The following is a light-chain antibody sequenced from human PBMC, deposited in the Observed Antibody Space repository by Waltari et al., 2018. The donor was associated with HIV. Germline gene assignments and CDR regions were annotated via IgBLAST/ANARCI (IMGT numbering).Light chain of an antibody. V-gene: IGKV4-1*01. J-gene: IGKJ1*01. CDR1: QSVLYSSNNKNY. CDR2: WAS. CDR3: RQYFSTPWT. Sequence: DIVMTQSPDSLAVSLGERATINCKSSQSVLYSSNNKNYLAWYQQKPGQPPKLRIYWASTRESGVPDRFSGSESGTDFTLTISSLQAEDVAVYYCRQYFSTPWTFGQGTKVEIK.